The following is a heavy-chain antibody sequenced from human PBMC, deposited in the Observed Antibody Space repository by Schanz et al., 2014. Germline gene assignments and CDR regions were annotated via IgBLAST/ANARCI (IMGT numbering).Heavy chain of an antibody. CDR3: ASSGAGYSSSWDFDY. CDR2: INPSGGST. V-gene: IGHV1-46*01. Sequence: QVQLVQSGAEVKKPGASVKVSCKASGYTFTSDSMHWVRQAPGQGLEWMGIINPSGGSTRYGQKFQGRITVTTDTSTSTVYLELSSLRSEDTAVYYCASSGAGYSSSWDFDYWGQGTLVTVSS. J-gene: IGHJ4*02. D-gene: IGHD6-13*01. CDR1: GYTFTSDS.